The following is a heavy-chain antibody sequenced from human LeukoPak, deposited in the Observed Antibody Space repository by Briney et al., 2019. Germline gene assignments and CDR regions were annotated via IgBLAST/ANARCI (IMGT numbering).Heavy chain of an antibody. Sequence: PSETLSLTCAVYGGSFSGYYWSWIRQPPGKGLEWIGEINHSGSANYNPSLKSRVTISVDTSKNQFSLKLSSVTAADTAVYYCARTRLTGYYRGYFDYRGQGTLVTVSS. CDR1: GGSFSGYY. CDR2: INHSGSA. CDR3: ARTRLTGYYRGYFDY. D-gene: IGHD3-9*01. J-gene: IGHJ4*02. V-gene: IGHV4-34*01.